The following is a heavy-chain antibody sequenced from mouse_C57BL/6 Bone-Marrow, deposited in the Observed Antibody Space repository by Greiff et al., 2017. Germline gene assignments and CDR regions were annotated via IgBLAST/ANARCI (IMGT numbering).Heavy chain of an antibody. CDR1: GYTFTDYN. Sequence: VQLQQSGPELVKPGASVKMSCKASGYTFTDYNMHWVKQSHGQSLEWIGYINPNDGGTSYNQKFKGKATLTVNKSSSTAYMELRSLTSEDSAVYYCARGATVVARGYWGQGTTRTVSS. CDR3: ARGATVVARGY. J-gene: IGHJ2*01. D-gene: IGHD1-1*01. CDR2: INPNDGGT. V-gene: IGHV1-22*01.